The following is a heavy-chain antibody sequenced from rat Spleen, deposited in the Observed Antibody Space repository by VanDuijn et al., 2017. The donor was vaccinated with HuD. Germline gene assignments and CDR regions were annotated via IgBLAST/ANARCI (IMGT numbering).Heavy chain of an antibody. V-gene: IGHV3-3*01. J-gene: IGHJ4*01. CDR3: ARWDYYDGTYGVMDA. Sequence: EVQLQESGPGLVKPSQSLSLTCSVTGYSITSSYRWNWIRKFPGNKLEWMGNINSAGSTNYNPSLKSRISITRDTSKNQFFLQMNSVTTEDTGTYYCARWDYYDGTYGVMDAWGQGASVTVSS. CDR2: INSAGST. D-gene: IGHD1-12*02. CDR1: GYSITSSYR.